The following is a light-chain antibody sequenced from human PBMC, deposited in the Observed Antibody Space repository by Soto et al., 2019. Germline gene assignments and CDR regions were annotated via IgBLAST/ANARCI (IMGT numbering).Light chain of an antibody. CDR1: SSDVGSYNL. J-gene: IGLJ1*01. CDR2: EGS. Sequence: QSALTQPASVSVSPGQSISISCTGTSSDVGSYNLVSWYQQHPGKAPKLMIYEGSKRPSGVSNRFSGSKSGNTASLTISGLQAEDEADYYCCSYAGSSTPFVFGTGTKVTVL. V-gene: IGLV2-23*01. CDR3: CSYAGSSTPFV.